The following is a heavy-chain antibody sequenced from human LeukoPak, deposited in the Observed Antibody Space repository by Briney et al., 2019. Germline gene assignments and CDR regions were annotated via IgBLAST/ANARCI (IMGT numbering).Heavy chain of an antibody. Sequence: ASVKVSCKASGYTFTDYDINWVRQATGQGLEWMGWMNPNSGVTGYAQKFQGRVSMTRDTSVSTAYMELSSLRSEDTAVYYCARARLTGDAFDIWGQGTMVTVSS. J-gene: IGHJ3*02. CDR3: ARARLTGDAFDI. CDR2: MNPNSGVT. V-gene: IGHV1-8*01. CDR1: GYTFTDYD. D-gene: IGHD7-27*01.